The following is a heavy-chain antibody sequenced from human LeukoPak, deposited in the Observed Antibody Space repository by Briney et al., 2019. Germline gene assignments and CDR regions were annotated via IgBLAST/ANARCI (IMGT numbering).Heavy chain of an antibody. CDR2: ISGSGGST. CDR1: GFTFSSYA. D-gene: IGHD2-2*01. Sequence: GGSLRLSCAASGFTFSSYAMSWVRQAPGKGLGWVSAISGSGGSTYYADSVKGRFTISRDNSKNTLYLQMNSLRAEDTAVYYCAKSDVPAAIGDWFDPWGQGTLVTVSS. J-gene: IGHJ5*02. V-gene: IGHV3-23*01. CDR3: AKSDVPAAIGDWFDP.